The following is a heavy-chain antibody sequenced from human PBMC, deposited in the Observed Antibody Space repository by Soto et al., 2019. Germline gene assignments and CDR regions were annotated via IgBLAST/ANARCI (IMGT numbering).Heavy chain of an antibody. V-gene: IGHV5-51*01. CDR3: ARLGRGLGFCGTDTCYGWFDP. J-gene: IGHJ5*02. Sequence: GESLKISCTLSGYIFTSSWICCLLHMPVEVLEWMGLIFPDDSTTRYNPSFRGHVTMSVDQSISTAYLQWSSLKTSDSAIYYCARLGRGLGFCGTDTCYGWFDPWGQGTQVTVSS. D-gene: IGHD2-21*01. CDR1: GYIFTSSW. CDR2: IFPDDSTT.